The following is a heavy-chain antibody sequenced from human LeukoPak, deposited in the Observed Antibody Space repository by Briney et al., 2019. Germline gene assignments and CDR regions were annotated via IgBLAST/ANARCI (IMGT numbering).Heavy chain of an antibody. Sequence: PGGSLRLSCTASGLTFSTSGFNWVRQAPGKGLEWVASIGPTGSDRYHADSIKGRFTISRDNAKNSLYLQMNSLRAEDTAVYYCARDPYCSGGSCYPGDYWGQGTLVTVSS. J-gene: IGHJ4*02. D-gene: IGHD2-15*01. CDR1: GLTFSTSG. CDR3: ARDPYCSGGSCYPGDY. V-gene: IGHV3-21*01. CDR2: IGPTGSDR.